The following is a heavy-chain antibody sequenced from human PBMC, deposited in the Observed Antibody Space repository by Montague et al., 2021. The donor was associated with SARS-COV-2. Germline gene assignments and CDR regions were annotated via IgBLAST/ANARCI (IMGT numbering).Heavy chain of an antibody. CDR3: ARSVVGGTYRHTRWFDP. D-gene: IGHD3-16*02. Sequence: SETLSLTCTVSGDSMRSSYWNWIRQPLGKGLEYIGYTYYSGVANYNPSLRSRVTISLDTSKNQFSLNLRSVTAADTAVYYCARSVVGGTYRHTRWFDPWGQGTLVTVFS. J-gene: IGHJ5*02. V-gene: IGHV4-59*13. CDR2: TYYSGVA. CDR1: GDSMRSSY.